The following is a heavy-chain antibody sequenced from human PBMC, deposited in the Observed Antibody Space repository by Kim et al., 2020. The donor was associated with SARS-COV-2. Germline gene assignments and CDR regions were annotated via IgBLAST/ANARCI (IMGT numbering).Heavy chain of an antibody. Sequence: GGSLRLSCAASGFTFSDYYMSWIRQAPGKGLEWVSYISSSSSYTNYADSVKGRFTISRDNAKNSLYLQMNSLRAEDTAVYYCARALAVAPGYYYGMDVWGQGTTVTVSS. V-gene: IGHV3-11*05. CDR1: GFTFSDYY. D-gene: IGHD6-19*01. J-gene: IGHJ6*02. CDR3: ARALAVAPGYYYGMDV. CDR2: ISSSSSYT.